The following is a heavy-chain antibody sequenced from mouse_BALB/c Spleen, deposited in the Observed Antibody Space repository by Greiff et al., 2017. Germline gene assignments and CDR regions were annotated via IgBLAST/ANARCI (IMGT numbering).Heavy chain of an antibody. CDR2: IYPGDGDT. CDR1: GYAFSSYW. D-gene: IGHD2-4*01. Sequence: QVQLQQSGAELVRPGSSVKISCKASGYAFSSYWMNWVKQRPGQGLEWIGQIYPGDGDTNYNGKFKGKATLTADKSSSTAYMQLSSLTSEDSAVYFCARSIQYDYDAFAYWGQGTLVTVSA. J-gene: IGHJ3*01. V-gene: IGHV1-80*01. CDR3: ARSIQYDYDAFAY.